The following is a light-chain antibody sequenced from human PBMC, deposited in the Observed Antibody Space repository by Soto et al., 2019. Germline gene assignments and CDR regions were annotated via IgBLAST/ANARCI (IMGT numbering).Light chain of an antibody. CDR2: DAS. CDR3: QQYSDYPYT. CDR1: QSISHW. V-gene: IGKV1-5*01. Sequence: DIQMTQSPPTLSAFVGDTVTITCRASQSISHWLAWYQQRPGRAPKLLIYDASSLESGVPSRFSGSGSGTEFTLTISSLQPDDFDTYYCQQYSDYPYTFGQGTKVDIK. J-gene: IGKJ2*01.